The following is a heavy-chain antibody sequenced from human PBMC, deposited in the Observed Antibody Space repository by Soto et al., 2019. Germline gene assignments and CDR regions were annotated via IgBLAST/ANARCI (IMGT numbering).Heavy chain of an antibody. V-gene: IGHV1-46*01. J-gene: IGHJ4*02. CDR3: AREGSGSYLVL. CDR2: INPSDGTS. D-gene: IGHD3-22*01. CDR1: GYSLTGYY. Sequence: ASVKVSCKXSGYSLTGYYIHWVRQAPGQGLEWMGRINPSDGTSAYTQQFQGRFFMTRDTSTSTVFMELNSLKSQDTALYFCAREGSGSYLVLWGQGTLVTVSS.